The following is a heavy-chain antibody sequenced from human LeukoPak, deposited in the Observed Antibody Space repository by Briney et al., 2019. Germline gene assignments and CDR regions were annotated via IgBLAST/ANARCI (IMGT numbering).Heavy chain of an antibody. J-gene: IGHJ4*02. D-gene: IGHD3-9*01. CDR3: ARMGDILTGYALDY. CDR2: ISAYNGNT. CDR1: GYTFTSYG. Sequence: GASVKVSCKASGYTFTSYGISWGRQAPGQGLEWMGWISAYNGNTNYAQKLQGRVTMTTDTSTSTAYTELRSLRSDDTVVYYCARMGDILTGYALDYWGQGTLVTVSS. V-gene: IGHV1-18*04.